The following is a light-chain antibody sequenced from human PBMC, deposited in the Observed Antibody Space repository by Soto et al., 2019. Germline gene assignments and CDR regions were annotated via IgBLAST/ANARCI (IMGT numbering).Light chain of an antibody. V-gene: IGLV2-14*01. CDR3: NSYTTLSNRV. Sequence: QSALAQPASVSGSPGQSITISCTGTTSDVGDYNYVSWYQHHPGKAPKLMIYEVSNRPSGVSIRFSGSKSGNTASLTISGLQAEDEADYYCNSYTTLSNRVFGTGTKVTVL. CDR2: EVS. J-gene: IGLJ1*01. CDR1: TSDVGDYNY.